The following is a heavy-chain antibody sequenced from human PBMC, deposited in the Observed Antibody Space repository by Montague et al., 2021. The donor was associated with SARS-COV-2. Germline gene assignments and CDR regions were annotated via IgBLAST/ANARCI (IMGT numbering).Heavy chain of an antibody. V-gene: IGHV3-7*01. D-gene: IGHD4-23*01. CDR3: AREPGSVDGMDV. CDR2: IKEDGGET. CDR1: GFTFRTYW. Sequence: SLRLSCAASGFTFRTYWMTWVRQAPGKGLEWVANIKEDGGETYYVDSVRGRFTISRDNAKNTLYLQMNSLRAEDTAVYYCAREPGSVDGMDVWGQGTTITVSS. J-gene: IGHJ6*02.